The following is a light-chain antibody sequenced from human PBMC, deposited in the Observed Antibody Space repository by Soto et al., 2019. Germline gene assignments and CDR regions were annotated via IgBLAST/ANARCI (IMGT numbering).Light chain of an antibody. CDR2: EDS. J-gene: IGLJ3*02. Sequence: QSVLTQPASVSGSPGQSITLSCTGTSSDVGSYNLVSWYQQHPGKAPKLMIYEDSKRPSGVSNRFFGSKSGNTASLTISGLQAEDEADYFCCSYSRGSTLVFGGGTKLTVL. CDR1: SSDVGSYNL. CDR3: CSYSRGSTLV. V-gene: IGLV2-23*01.